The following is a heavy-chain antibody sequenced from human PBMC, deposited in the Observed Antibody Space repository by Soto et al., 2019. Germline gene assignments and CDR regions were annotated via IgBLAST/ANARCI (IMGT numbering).Heavy chain of an antibody. Sequence: LRLSCAASGFTFSSYGMHWVRQAPGKGLEWVAFIPFDGINKYYADSVKGRFTISRDNSKNTLFLQMSSLRAEDTALYYCVSLYYYSLTQYFDYWGQGNLVTVSS. V-gene: IGHV3-30*03. D-gene: IGHD3-16*01. CDR1: GFTFSSYG. J-gene: IGHJ4*02. CDR3: VSLYYYSLTQYFDY. CDR2: IPFDGINK.